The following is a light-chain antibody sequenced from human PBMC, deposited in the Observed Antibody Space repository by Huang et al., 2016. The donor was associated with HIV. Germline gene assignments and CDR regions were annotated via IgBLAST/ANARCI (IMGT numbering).Light chain of an antibody. CDR1: ESVSGT. Sequence: EIVMTQSPATLSVSPGERATLSCRASESVSGTLAWYQQKPGQAPRLLISCASTRATGIPARFSGSGSGTEFTLTISSLQSEDFAVYYCQQYNNWPPAFGQGTKVEIK. V-gene: IGKV3-15*01. CDR2: CAS. J-gene: IGKJ1*01. CDR3: QQYNNWPPA.